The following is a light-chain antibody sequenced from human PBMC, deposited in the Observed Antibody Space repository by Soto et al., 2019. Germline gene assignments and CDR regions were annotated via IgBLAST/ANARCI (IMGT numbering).Light chain of an antibody. J-gene: IGKJ1*01. Sequence: DILLTQSPSTLSASVGDRVTISCRASQSINKWLAWYQHKPGKAPNLLIYEVSTLHSGVPSRFSGSGSGTEFTLNISSLRPDDFATYYCQHYSGDRATFGQGTKV. CDR3: QHYSGDRAT. V-gene: IGKV1-5*03. CDR2: EVS. CDR1: QSINKW.